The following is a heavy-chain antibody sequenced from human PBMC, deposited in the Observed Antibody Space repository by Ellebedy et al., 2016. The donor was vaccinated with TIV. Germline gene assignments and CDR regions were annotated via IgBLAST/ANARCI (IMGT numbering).Heavy chain of an antibody. Sequence: MPSETLSLTCTVSGGSISSYYWSWIRQLQGKGLEWIGYIYYSGSTNYNPSLKTRVTISVDTSKNQFSLKLRSVTAADTAVYYCARLAHGDWGQGTLVTVSS. J-gene: IGHJ4*02. CDR2: IYYSGST. CDR3: ARLAHGD. CDR1: GGSISSYY. D-gene: IGHD5-24*01. V-gene: IGHV4-59*08.